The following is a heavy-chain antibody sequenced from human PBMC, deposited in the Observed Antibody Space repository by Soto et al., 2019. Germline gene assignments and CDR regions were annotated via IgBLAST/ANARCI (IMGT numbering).Heavy chain of an antibody. CDR2: ISPSGSP. V-gene: IGHV4-30-2*01. CDR3: TRRVFA. J-gene: IGHJ5*02. CDR1: GGSVNSGGYS. Sequence: SETLSLTCSVSGGSVNSGGYSWSWIRQPPGKGLEWIGFISPSGSPAYNPSLKSRVTISVDRSNNQISLEISSVTAADTAVYYRTRRVFAWGPGTLVTVSS.